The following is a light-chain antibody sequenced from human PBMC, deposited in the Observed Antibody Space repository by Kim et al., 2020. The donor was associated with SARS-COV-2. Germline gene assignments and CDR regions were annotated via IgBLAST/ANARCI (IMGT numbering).Light chain of an antibody. V-gene: IGKV1-39*01. J-gene: IGKJ2*01. CDR1: QTVVST. CDR2: GTS. CDR3: QQTYSAPYT. Sequence: SASVGDRVNITCRTSQTVVSTLNWDQQKPGKAPALLIYGTSNLQSGVPPRFSGSGSATDFTLTISSLQREDFATYYCQQTYSAPYTFGQGTKLEI.